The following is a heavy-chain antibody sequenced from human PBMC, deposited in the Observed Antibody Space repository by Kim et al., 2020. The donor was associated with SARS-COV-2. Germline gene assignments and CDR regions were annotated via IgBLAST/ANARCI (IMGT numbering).Heavy chain of an antibody. Sequence: SVKVSCKASGGTFSSYAISWVRQAPGQGLEWMGGIIPLFGTANYAQKFQGRVTITADESTSTAYMELSSLRSEDTAVYYCARSPITTVRGVIINTFYYDVWGQGTTVTVSS. J-gene: IGHJ6*02. D-gene: IGHD3-10*01. CDR2: IIPLFGTA. V-gene: IGHV1-69*13. CDR1: GGTFSSYA. CDR3: ARSPITTVRGVIINTFYYDV.